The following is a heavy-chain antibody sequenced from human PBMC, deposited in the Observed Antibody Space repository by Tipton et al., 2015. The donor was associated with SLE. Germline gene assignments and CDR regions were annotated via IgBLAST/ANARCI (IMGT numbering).Heavy chain of an antibody. V-gene: IGHV3-53*01. CDR1: GGFFVSSNY. D-gene: IGHD5-12*01. CDR2: LFSDGRT. Sequence: QLVQSGGGLIQPGGSLRLSCAVSGGFFVSSNYMSWVRQAPGKGLEWISVLFSDGRTFYADSVKGRFTISRDNSKNTLILQMDSLRVDDTAVYYCASPYRGWGQGTLVTVSS. J-gene: IGHJ4*02. CDR3: ASPYRG.